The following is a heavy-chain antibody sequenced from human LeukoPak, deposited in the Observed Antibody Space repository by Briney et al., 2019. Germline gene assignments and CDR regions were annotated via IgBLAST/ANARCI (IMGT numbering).Heavy chain of an antibody. CDR1: GFTFKDYG. D-gene: IGHD1-26*01. CDR3: AKHMRATNTYSFFGLDV. V-gene: IGHV3-9*01. J-gene: IGHJ6*02. CDR2: INWNGGGT. Sequence: GGSLRLSCAATGFTFKDYGMHWVRQPPGKGLEWVSSINWNGGGTDYADSVEGRFTISRDNAKNSLYPQLSSLRPEDTALYYCAKHMRATNTYSFFGLDVWGQGTTVTVSS.